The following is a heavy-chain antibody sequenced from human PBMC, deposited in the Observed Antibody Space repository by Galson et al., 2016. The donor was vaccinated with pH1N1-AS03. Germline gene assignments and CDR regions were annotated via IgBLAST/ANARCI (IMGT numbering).Heavy chain of an antibody. CDR2: LYWDDDQ. J-gene: IGHJ4*02. D-gene: IGHD3-10*01. V-gene: IGHV2-5*02. CDR1: GFSLTTSGVG. CDR3: AHSVITTIREPSYYFEA. Sequence: PALVKPTQTLTLTCTFSGFSLTTSGVGVAWIRQPPGKALEWLALLYWDDDQRYSPSLKSRLTITKDPSKNHVVLTLTNMDPVDTATDYCAHSVITTIREPSYYFEAWGQGTLFTVSS.